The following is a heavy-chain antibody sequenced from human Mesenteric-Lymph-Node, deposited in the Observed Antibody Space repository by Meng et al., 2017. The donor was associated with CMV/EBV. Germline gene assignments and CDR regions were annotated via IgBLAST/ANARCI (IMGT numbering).Heavy chain of an antibody. Sequence: SETLSLTCTVSGGSISSYYWSWIRQPPGKGLEWIGYIYYSGSTNYNPSLKSRVTISVDTSKNQFSLKLSSVTAADTAVYYCARTYNTGRYVGYYAMDVWGQGTTVTVSS. J-gene: IGHJ6*02. CDR3: ARTYNTGRYVGYYAMDV. D-gene: IGHD6-19*01. CDR2: IYYSGST. V-gene: IGHV4-59*08. CDR1: GGSISSYY.